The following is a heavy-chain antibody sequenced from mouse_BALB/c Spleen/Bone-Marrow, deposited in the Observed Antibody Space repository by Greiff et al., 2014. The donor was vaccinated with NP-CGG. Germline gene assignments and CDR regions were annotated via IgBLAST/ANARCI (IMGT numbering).Heavy chain of an antibody. D-gene: IGHD1-1*01. CDR1: GFTFSSYG. CDR3: ARSFGSSYWYFDV. J-gene: IGHJ1*01. V-gene: IGHV5-9-2*01. Sequence: EVQLVESGGGLVKPGGSLKLSCAASGFTFSSYGMSWVRQTPEKGLEWVATISGGGSYTYFSDSVKGRFTISRDNAKNNLNLQMSSLRSEDTALYCCARSFGSSYWYFDVWGAGTTVTVSS. CDR2: ISGGGSYT.